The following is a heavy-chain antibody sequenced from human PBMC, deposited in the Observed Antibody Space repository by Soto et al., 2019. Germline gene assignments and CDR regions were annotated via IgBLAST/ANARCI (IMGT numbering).Heavy chain of an antibody. J-gene: IGHJ4*02. CDR2: IWYDGSNK. Sequence: GGSLRLSCAASGFTFSSYGMHWVRQAPGKGLEWVAVIWYDGSNKYYADSVKGRFTISRDNSKNTLYLQMNSLRAEDTAVYYCASDQLEWELNPIKGWGQGTLVTVSS. CDR3: ASDQLEWELNPIKG. V-gene: IGHV3-33*01. CDR1: GFTFSSYG. D-gene: IGHD1-26*01.